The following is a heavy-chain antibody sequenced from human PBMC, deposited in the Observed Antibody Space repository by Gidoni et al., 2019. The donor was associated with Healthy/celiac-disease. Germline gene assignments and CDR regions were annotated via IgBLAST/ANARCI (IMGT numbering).Heavy chain of an antibody. Sequence: EVQLVESGGGLVQPGGSLRLSCAASGFTFSSYWMHWVRQAPGKGLVWVSRMNSDGSSTSYADSVKGRFTISRDNAKNTLYLQMNSLRAEDTAVYYCASYYDFWSGNHAFDIWGQGTMVTVSS. D-gene: IGHD3-3*01. J-gene: IGHJ3*02. V-gene: IGHV3-74*01. CDR2: MNSDGSST. CDR1: GFTFSSYW. CDR3: ASYYDFWSGNHAFDI.